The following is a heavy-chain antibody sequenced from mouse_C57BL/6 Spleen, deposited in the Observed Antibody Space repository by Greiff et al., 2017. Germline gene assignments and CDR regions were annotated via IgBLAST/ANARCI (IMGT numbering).Heavy chain of an antibody. V-gene: IGHV1-59*01. Sequence: VQLQQPGAELVRPGTSVKLSCKASGYTFTSYWMHWVKQRPGQGLEWIGVIDPSDSYTNYNQKFKGKATLTVDTSSSTAYMQLSSLTSEDSAVYYCARGVVDYWGQGTTLTVSS. CDR3: ARGVVDY. CDR1: GYTFTSYW. D-gene: IGHD1-1*01. CDR2: IDPSDSYT. J-gene: IGHJ2*01.